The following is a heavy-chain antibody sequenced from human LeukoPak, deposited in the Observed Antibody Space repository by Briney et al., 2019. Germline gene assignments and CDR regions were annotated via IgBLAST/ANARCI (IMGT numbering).Heavy chain of an antibody. CDR2: ISSTGRTI. Sequence: GGSLRLSCAASGFTFSDYYMTWIRQAPGKGLEWVSYISSTGRTIYYADSVKGRFTISRDNAKNSLYLQMNSLRAEDTAVYYCARDGYNYWFDPWGQGTLVTVSS. CDR1: GFTFSDYY. CDR3: ARDGYNYWFDP. V-gene: IGHV3-11*04. D-gene: IGHD5-24*01. J-gene: IGHJ5*02.